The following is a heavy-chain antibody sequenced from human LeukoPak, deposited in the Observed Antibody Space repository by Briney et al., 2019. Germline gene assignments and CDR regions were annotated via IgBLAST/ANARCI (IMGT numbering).Heavy chain of an antibody. J-gene: IGHJ4*02. Sequence: GGSLRLSCAASGFTFSNYWMSRVRQTPGKGLEWVANIKQDGSEKYYVDSVKGRFTISRDNAKNSLYLHMNSLRTEDTAVYYCARDKDVGATLLDYWGQGTLVTVSS. D-gene: IGHD1-26*01. CDR1: GFTFSNYW. CDR3: ARDKDVGATLLDY. V-gene: IGHV3-7*01. CDR2: IKQDGSEK.